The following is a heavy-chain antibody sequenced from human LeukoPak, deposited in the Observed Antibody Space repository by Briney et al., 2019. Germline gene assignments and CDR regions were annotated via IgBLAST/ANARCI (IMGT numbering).Heavy chain of an antibody. CDR2: IYYSGST. V-gene: IGHV4-39*01. CDR3: ARSGLRQAFDI. Sequence: SETLSLTCTVSGGSISSSSYYWGWIRQPPGKGLEWIGSIYYSGSTYYNPSLKSRVTISVDTSKNQFSLKLSSVTAADTAVYYCARSGLRQAFDIWGQGTMVTVSS. J-gene: IGHJ3*02. D-gene: IGHD3-10*01. CDR1: GGSISSSSYY.